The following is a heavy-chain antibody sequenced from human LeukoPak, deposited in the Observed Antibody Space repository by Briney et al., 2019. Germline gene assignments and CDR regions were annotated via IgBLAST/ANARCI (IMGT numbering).Heavy chain of an antibody. Sequence: PGGSLRLSCAASGFTFSSYGMHWVRQAPGKGLEWVAVIWYDGSNKYYADSVKGRFTISRDNSKNTLYLQMNSLRAEDTAVYYCARRAYCGGDCYPGAIDYWGQGTLVTVSS. CDR2: IWYDGSNK. V-gene: IGHV3-33*01. CDR1: GFTFSSYG. J-gene: IGHJ4*02. CDR3: ARRAYCGGDCYPGAIDY. D-gene: IGHD2-21*02.